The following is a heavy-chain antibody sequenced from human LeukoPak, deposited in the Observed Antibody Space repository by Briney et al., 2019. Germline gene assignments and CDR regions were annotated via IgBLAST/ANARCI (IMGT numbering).Heavy chain of an antibody. D-gene: IGHD3-22*01. CDR2: VNWHGTT. Sequence: GGSLRLSCAASGFVFEDYTMHWVRQVPGKTLEWVSLVNWHGTTYYADSLKGRFTISRDNSKNSLYLQMDSLRTEDTAFYYCAKDLTYESSGSVIDNWGLGTLVTVSS. V-gene: IGHV3-43*01. CDR1: GFVFEDYT. CDR3: AKDLTYESSGSVIDN. J-gene: IGHJ4*02.